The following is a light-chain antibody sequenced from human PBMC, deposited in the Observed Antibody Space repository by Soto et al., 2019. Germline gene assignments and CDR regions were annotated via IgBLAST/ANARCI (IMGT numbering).Light chain of an antibody. CDR1: QGISSW. Sequence: DIQMTQSPSSVSASVGDRVTITCQASQGISSWLTWFQQKPGKAPTLLIYKASTLQSGVPSRFSGSGSGTDFTLTISSLQPEDVATYYCQQTYSFPITFGQGTRLEI. CDR2: KAS. J-gene: IGKJ5*01. CDR3: QQTYSFPIT. V-gene: IGKV1D-12*01.